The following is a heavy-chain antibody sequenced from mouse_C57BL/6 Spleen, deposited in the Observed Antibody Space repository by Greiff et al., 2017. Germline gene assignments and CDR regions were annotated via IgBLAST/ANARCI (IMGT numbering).Heavy chain of an antibody. CDR2: IDPETGGT. V-gene: IGHV1-15*01. CDR3: NTVVAKYAMDY. Sequence: QVQLQQSGAELVRPGASVTLSCKASGYKFTDYEMHWVKQTPVHGLEWIGAIDPETGGTAYNQKFKGKAILTADKSSSTAYMELRSLTSEDSAVYYCNTVVAKYAMDYWGQGTSVTVSS. D-gene: IGHD1-1*01. CDR1: GYKFTDYE. J-gene: IGHJ4*01.